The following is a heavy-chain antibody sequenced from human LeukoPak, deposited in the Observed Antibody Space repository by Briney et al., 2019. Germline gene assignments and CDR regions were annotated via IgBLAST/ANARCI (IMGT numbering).Heavy chain of an antibody. CDR2: IYTSGST. V-gene: IGHV4-61*02. Sequence: SQTLSLTCTVSGGSISSGSYYWRWIRQPAGKGLEWIGRIYTSGSTNYNPSLKSRVTISVDTSKNQFSLKLSSVTAADTAVYYCARRVGYDSSGYEFDYWGQGTLVTVSS. D-gene: IGHD3-22*01. CDR1: GGSISSGSYY. CDR3: ARRVGYDSSGYEFDY. J-gene: IGHJ4*02.